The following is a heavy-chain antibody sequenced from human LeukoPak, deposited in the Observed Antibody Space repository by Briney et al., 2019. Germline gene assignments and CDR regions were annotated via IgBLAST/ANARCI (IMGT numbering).Heavy chain of an antibody. J-gene: IGHJ4*02. D-gene: IGHD3-22*01. V-gene: IGHV1-69*02. CDR1: GYTFTGYY. Sequence: ASVKVSCKASGYTFTGYYMHWVRQAPGQGLEWMGRIIPILGIANYAQKFQGRVTITADKSTSTAYMELSSLRSEDTAVYYCGSSSGYLGYWGQGTLVTVSS. CDR2: IIPILGIA. CDR3: GSSSGYLGY.